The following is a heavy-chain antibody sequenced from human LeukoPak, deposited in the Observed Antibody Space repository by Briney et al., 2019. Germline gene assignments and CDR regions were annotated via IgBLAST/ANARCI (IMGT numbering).Heavy chain of an antibody. CDR3: ARALGSSSDY. D-gene: IGHD1-26*01. V-gene: IGHV3-74*01. CDR1: GFTFSGSW. J-gene: IGHJ4*02. CDR2: IDDDGSIT. Sequence: GGSLRLSCAASGFTFSGSWMHWVRQAPGKGLVWVSRIDDDGSITTYADSVKGRFTISRDNAKNTLYLQMNSLRAEDTAVYYCARALGSSSDYWGQGTLVTVSS.